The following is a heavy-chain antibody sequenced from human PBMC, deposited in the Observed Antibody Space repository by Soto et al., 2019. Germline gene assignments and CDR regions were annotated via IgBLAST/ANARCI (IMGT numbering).Heavy chain of an antibody. V-gene: IGHV4-4*07. D-gene: IGHD6-13*01. CDR1: GGSISSYY. Sequence: LSETLSLTCTVSGGSISSYYWSWIRQPAGKGLEWIGRIYTSGSTNYNPSLKSRVTMSVDTSKNQFSLKLRSVTAADTAVYYCARVAAGAAAQGGYYYGMDVWGQGTTVTVSS. CDR3: ARVAAGAAAQGGYYYGMDV. CDR2: IYTSGST. J-gene: IGHJ6*02.